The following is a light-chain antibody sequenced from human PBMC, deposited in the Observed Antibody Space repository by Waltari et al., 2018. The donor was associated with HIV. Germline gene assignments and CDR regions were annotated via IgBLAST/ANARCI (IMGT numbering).Light chain of an antibody. Sequence: QSALTQPPSASGSPGQSVTISCTGTSTDVPTYNYVSWYQQPPGEAPKILIYEVNRRPSGVPDRFSGSKWGNTASLTVSGLQADDEADYYCTSYEGKNNLVFGGGTKLTVL. V-gene: IGLV2-8*01. CDR3: TSYEGKNNLV. J-gene: IGLJ2*01. CDR2: EVN. CDR1: STDVPTYNY.